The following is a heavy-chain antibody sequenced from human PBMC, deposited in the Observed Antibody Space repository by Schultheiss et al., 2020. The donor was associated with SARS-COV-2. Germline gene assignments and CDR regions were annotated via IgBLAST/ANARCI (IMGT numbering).Heavy chain of an antibody. D-gene: IGHD3-22*01. CDR3: AKGDSSGYYYAYYFDY. CDR1: GFTFSSYA. J-gene: IGHJ4*02. CDR2: ISGSGDST. Sequence: GGSLRLSCAASGFTFSSYAMSWVRQAPGKGLEWVSAISGSGDSTYYADSVKGRFTISRDNSKNTLYLQINRLRAEDTAVYYCAKGDSSGYYYAYYFDYWGQGTLV. V-gene: IGHV3-23*01.